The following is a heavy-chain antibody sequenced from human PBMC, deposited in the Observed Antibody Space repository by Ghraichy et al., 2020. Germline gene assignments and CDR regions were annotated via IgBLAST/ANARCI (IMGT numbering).Heavy chain of an antibody. D-gene: IGHD4-11*01. CDR2: TYYKSSRYY. CDR1: GDSISSDNAA. CDR3: EVGGYSRDYCYYHGMDV. Sequence: SETLSLTCSISGDSISSDNAAWNWIRQSPSRGLEWLGRTYYKSSRYYDYAVSVKSRILISMDTSKNQFSLHLEAVTPVDTGVYYCEVGGYSRDYCYYHGMDVWGQGTTVTVSS. J-gene: IGHJ6*02. V-gene: IGHV6-1*01.